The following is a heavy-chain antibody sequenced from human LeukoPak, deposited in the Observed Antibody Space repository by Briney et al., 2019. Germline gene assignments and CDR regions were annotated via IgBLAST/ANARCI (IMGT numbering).Heavy chain of an antibody. CDR1: GGSFSGYY. Sequence: SETLSLTCAVYGGSFSGYYWSWIRQPPGKGLEWIGETNHSGSTNYNPSLKSRVTISVDTSKNQFSLKLSSVTAADTAVYYCARRKNYYDSSGYGYYFDYWGQGTLVTVSS. CDR3: ARRKNYYDSSGYGYYFDY. J-gene: IGHJ4*02. D-gene: IGHD3-22*01. V-gene: IGHV4-34*01. CDR2: TNHSGST.